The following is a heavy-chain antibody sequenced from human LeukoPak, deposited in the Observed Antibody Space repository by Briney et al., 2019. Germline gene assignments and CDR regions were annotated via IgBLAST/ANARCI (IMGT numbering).Heavy chain of an antibody. V-gene: IGHV1-8*01. CDR3: ACSLRLPRNWFDP. CDR2: MNPNSGNT. Sequence: ASVKVSCKASGYTFTSCDINWVRQATGQGREWMGWMNPNSGNTGYAQKFQGRVTMTRDTSISTAYMELSSLRSEDTAVYYCACSLRLPRNWFDPWGQGTLVTVSS. CDR1: GYTFTSCD. J-gene: IGHJ5*02.